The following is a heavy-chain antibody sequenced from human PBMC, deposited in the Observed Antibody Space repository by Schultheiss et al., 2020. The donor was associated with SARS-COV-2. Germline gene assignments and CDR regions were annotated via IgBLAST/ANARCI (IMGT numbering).Heavy chain of an antibody. CDR1: GGSISSGGYY. Sequence: SQTLSLTCAVYGGSISSGGYYWSWIRQHPGKGLEWIGYIYYSGSTNYNPSLKSRVTISVDTSKNQFSLKLSSVTAADTAVYYCARVWRAMGYYYGMDVWGQGTTVTVSS. CDR3: ARVWRAMGYYYGMDV. D-gene: IGHD1-1*01. V-gene: IGHV4-31*02. J-gene: IGHJ6*02. CDR2: IYYSGST.